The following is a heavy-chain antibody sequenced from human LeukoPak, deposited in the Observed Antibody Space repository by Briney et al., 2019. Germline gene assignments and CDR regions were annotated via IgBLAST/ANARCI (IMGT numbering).Heavy chain of an antibody. D-gene: IGHD2/OR15-2a*01. Sequence: GGSLRLSCAASGFTFSSYWMSWVRQAPGKGLVWVSRIASDGSSTTYADSVKGRFSISRDNAKNTLYLQMNSLRVEDTAVYYCARGRPHSNDYWGRGTLVTVSS. V-gene: IGHV3-74*01. CDR1: GFTFSSYW. J-gene: IGHJ4*02. CDR3: ARGRPHSNDY. CDR2: IASDGSST.